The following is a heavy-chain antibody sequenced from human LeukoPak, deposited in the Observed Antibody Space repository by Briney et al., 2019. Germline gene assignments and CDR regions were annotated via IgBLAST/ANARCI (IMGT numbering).Heavy chain of an antibody. D-gene: IGHD2-8*01. CDR3: ARPPDGLANAFDI. CDR2: IKQDGSEK. CDR1: GFTFSSYW. J-gene: IGHJ3*02. Sequence: PGGSLRLSCAASGFTFSSYWMSWVRQAPGKGLEWVANIKQDGSEKYYVDSVKGRFTISRDNAKNSLYLQMNSLRAEDTAVYYCARPPDGLANAFDIWGLGTMVTVSS. V-gene: IGHV3-7*01.